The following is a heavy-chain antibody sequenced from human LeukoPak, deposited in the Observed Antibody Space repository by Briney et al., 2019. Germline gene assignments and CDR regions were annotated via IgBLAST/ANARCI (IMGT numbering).Heavy chain of an antibody. V-gene: IGHV3-7*01. CDR1: GFTFSSYW. D-gene: IGHD5-18*01. CDR2: IKQDGSEK. CDR3: ARRKVLNTASMGYYYYYMDV. J-gene: IGHJ6*03. Sequence: GGSLRLSCAASGFTFSSYWMSWVRQAPGKGLEWVANIKQDGSEKYYVDSVKGRFTISRDNAKNSLYLQMNSLRAEDTAVYYCARRKVLNTASMGYYYYYMDVWGKGTTVTVSS.